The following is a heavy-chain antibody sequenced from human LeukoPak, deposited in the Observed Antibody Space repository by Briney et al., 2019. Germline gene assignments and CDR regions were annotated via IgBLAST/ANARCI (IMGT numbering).Heavy chain of an antibody. CDR2: MNPNSGNT. Sequence: ASVKVSCKASGYTFTSYDINWVRQATGQGLEWMGWMNPNSGNTGYAQKFQGRVTMTRNTSISTAYMELSSLRSEDTAVYYCASNSIAARPGSTYYMDVWGKGTTVTVSS. D-gene: IGHD6-6*01. V-gene: IGHV1-8*01. J-gene: IGHJ6*03. CDR1: GYTFTSYD. CDR3: ASNSIAARPGSTYYMDV.